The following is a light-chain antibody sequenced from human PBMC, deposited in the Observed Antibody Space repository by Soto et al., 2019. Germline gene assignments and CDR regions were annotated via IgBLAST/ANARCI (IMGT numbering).Light chain of an antibody. V-gene: IGKV1-5*01. CDR3: QQYNIYWT. CDR1: QRLCPR. Sequence: DIQMTQSPSTLSASVGDRVTINFRASQRLCPRLSWYPHTLGEAPRLLISDASSLQNGVPPRFSGSASGTEFTLTITSLQPDDSATYYCQQYNIYWTFGQGTKVE. CDR2: DAS. J-gene: IGKJ1*01.